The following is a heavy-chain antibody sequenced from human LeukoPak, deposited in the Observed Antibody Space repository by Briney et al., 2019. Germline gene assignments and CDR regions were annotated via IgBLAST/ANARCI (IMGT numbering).Heavy chain of an antibody. CDR1: GFTFSNYW. J-gene: IGHJ4*02. CDR3: ARGYTSGWYLFGDY. CDR2: INSDESIT. D-gene: IGHD6-19*01. V-gene: IGHV3-74*01. Sequence: GGSLRLSCAASGFTFSNYWMHWVRQAPGKGLMWVSRINSDESITSYADSVKGRFTISRDNAKNTLYLQVNSLRAEDTAVYYCARGYTSGWYLFGDYWGQGALVTVSS.